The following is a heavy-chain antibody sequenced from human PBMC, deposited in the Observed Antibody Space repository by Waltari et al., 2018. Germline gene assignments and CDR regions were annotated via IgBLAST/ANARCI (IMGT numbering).Heavy chain of an antibody. CDR2: IYSGGST. J-gene: IGHJ3*02. V-gene: IGHV3-66*02. CDR1: GFTVSSNY. CDR3: ARESGAVSDAFDI. D-gene: IGHD3-10*01. Sequence: EVQLVESGGGLVQPGGSLRLSCAASGFTVSSNYMSWVRQAPGKGLGWVSVIYSGGSTYYADSVKGRFTISRDNSKNTLYLQMNSLRAEDTAVYYCARESGAVSDAFDIWGQGTMVTVSS.